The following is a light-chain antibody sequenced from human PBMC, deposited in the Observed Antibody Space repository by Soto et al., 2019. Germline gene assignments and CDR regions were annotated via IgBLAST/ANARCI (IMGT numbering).Light chain of an antibody. Sequence: QLVLTQPASVSGSPGQSITISCTGSSSDVGGYDLVSWYQQHPGKVPKVMIYAVTNRPSGVSNRFSGTKSGNRASLTISGLQAEDEADYYCCSYAGNTTLVFGGGTQLTVL. CDR3: CSYAGNTTLV. J-gene: IGLJ3*02. V-gene: IGLV2-23*02. CDR1: SSDVGGYDL. CDR2: AVT.